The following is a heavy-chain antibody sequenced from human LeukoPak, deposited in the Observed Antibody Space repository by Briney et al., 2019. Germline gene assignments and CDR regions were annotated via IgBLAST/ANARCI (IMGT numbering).Heavy chain of an antibody. V-gene: IGHV3-7*01. D-gene: IGHD3-3*01. J-gene: IGHJ4*02. Sequence: PGGSLRLSCAASVFTLSSYWMSWVRQAPGKGREWVANIKEDGREKYYVDSVKGRFSISRDNAKNSLYLQMYSLRAEGTAVYYCAREGVAENQIRMIWGQGTLVTVSS. CDR1: VFTLSSYW. CDR2: IKEDGREK. CDR3: AREGVAENQIRMI.